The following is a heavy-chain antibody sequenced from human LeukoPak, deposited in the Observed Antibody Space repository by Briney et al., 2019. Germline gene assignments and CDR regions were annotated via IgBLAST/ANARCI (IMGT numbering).Heavy chain of an antibody. D-gene: IGHD3-16*02. V-gene: IGHV4-39*07. CDR2: IDYTGKT. Sequence: PSETLSLTCTVSGGSIGTSGYFWGWIRQSPGMGLEWIGTIDYTGKTYYGSSLKSRVTISLQTSKTQFSLRVSSVTAADTAVYYCARDASDLRLRLGELSLYYFDYWGQGTLVTVSS. CDR3: ARDASDLRLRLGELSLYYFDY. J-gene: IGHJ4*02. CDR1: GGSIGTSGYF.